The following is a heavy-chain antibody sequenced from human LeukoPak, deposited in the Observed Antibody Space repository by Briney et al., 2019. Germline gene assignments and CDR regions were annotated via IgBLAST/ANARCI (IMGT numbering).Heavy chain of an antibody. Sequence: PSETLSLTRGVSGVSITSGNWWSWVRQPPGKGLEWIGEIYHSGSINYNPSLKSRVIISVDKSKNQFSLNLSSVTATDTAVYYCARQSPAAAGQGLDYWGQGALVTVSS. J-gene: IGHJ4*02. D-gene: IGHD6-13*01. CDR1: GVSITSGNW. CDR2: IYHSGSI. V-gene: IGHV4-4*02. CDR3: ARQSPAAAGQGLDY.